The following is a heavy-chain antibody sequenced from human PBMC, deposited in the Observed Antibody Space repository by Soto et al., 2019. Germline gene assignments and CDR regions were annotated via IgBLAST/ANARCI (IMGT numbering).Heavy chain of an antibody. CDR1: GFTFSSYG. D-gene: IGHD2-15*01. CDR2: IWYDGSNK. Sequence: QVQLVESGGGVVQPGRSLRLSCAASGFTFSSYGMHWVRQAPGKGLEWVAVIWYDGSNKYYADSVKGRFTISRDNSKNALYLQMNSLRAEDTAVYYCARDGAAYCSGGSCYVDYWGQGTLVTVSS. CDR3: ARDGAAYCSGGSCYVDY. V-gene: IGHV3-33*01. J-gene: IGHJ4*02.